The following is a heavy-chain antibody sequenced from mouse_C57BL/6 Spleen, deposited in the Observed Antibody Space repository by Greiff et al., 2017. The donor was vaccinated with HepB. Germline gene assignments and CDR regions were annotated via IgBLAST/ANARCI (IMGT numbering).Heavy chain of an antibody. CDR1: GYTFTDYY. CDR3: ARFNWDGWYFDV. J-gene: IGHJ1*03. D-gene: IGHD4-1*01. CDR2: INPNNGGT. Sequence: EVQLQQSGPELVKPGASVKISCKASGYTFTDYYMNWVKQRHGKSLEWIGDINPNNGGTNYNQKFKGKATLTVDKSYSTAYMELRSLTSEDSAVYYCARFNWDGWYFDVWGTGTTVTVSS. V-gene: IGHV1-26*01.